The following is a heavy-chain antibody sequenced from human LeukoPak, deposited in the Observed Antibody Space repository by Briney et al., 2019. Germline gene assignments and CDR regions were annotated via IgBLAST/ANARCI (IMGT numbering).Heavy chain of an antibody. V-gene: IGHV3-9*01. CDR3: AKDSYYYGMDV. Sequence: GGSLRLSCAASGFTFDDYAMHWVRHAPGKGLEWVSGISWNSGSIGYADSVKGRFTISRDNAKNSLYLQMNSLRAEDTALYYCAKDSYYYGMDVWGQGTTVTVSS. J-gene: IGHJ6*02. CDR1: GFTFDDYA. CDR2: ISWNSGSI.